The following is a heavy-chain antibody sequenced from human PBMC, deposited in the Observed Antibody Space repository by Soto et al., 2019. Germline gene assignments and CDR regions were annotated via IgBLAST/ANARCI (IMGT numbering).Heavy chain of an antibody. V-gene: IGHV1-69*06. CDR1: GGTFNSYS. Sequence: QVQLVQSGAEVKKPGSSVKVSCKAFGGTFNSYSFIWVRQAPGQGLEWMGGIVPAFGTTIYAEKLQGRATFLADKSASTAYMEVCSLRIEYTAVYSCAIAGVGSNGGVYAFYCLDVCSKGTTVTFSS. D-gene: IGHD2-8*02. CDR2: IVPAFGTT. J-gene: IGHJ6*04. CDR3: AIAGVGSNGGVYAFYCLDV.